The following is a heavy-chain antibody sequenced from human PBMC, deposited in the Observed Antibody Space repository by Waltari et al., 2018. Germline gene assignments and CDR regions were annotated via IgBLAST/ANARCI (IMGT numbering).Heavy chain of an antibody. Sequence: QVQLQESGPGLVKPSETLSLTCTVSGGSISSYYWSWIRQPPGKGLRWIVYIDYSGSTNYNPSLKSRVTISVHTSKNQFSLKLSSVTAADTAVYYCARHHRFLEWLFDYWGQGTLVTVSS. CDR1: GGSISSYY. CDR3: ARHHRFLEWLFDY. J-gene: IGHJ4*02. CDR2: IDYSGST. V-gene: IGHV4-59*08. D-gene: IGHD3-3*01.